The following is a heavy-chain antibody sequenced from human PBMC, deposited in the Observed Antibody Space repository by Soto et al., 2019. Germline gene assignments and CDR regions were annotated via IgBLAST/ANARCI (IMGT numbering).Heavy chain of an antibody. V-gene: IGHV3-33*01. CDR3: ARGSHDSGGMDV. CDR2: IWYDGSNK. J-gene: IGHJ6*02. Sequence: GGSLRLSCAASGFTFSSYGMHWVRQAPGKGLEWVAVIWYDGSNKYYADSVKGRFTISRDNSKNTLYLQMNSLRAEDTAVYYCARGSHDSGGMDVWGQGTTVTVSS. CDR1: GFTFSSYG. D-gene: IGHD2-21*02.